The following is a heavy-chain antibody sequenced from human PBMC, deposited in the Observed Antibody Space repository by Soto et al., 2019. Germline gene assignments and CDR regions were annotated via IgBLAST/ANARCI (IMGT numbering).Heavy chain of an antibody. V-gene: IGHV1-8*01. CDR2: MNPNSGNT. CDR1: GYTFTSYD. CDR3: ARGFRDRNYGGNSKGVDY. Sequence: QVQLVQSGAEVKKPGASVKVSCKASGYTFTSYDINWVRQATGQGLEWMGWMNPNSGNTGYAQKFQGRVTMTRNTSISTGYMELSSLRSEDTAVYYCARGFRDRNYGGNSKGVDYWGQGTLVTVSS. D-gene: IGHD4-17*01. J-gene: IGHJ4*02.